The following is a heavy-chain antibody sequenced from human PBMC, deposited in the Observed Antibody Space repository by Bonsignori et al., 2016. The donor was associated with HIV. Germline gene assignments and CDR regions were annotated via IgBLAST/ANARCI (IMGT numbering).Heavy chain of an antibody. D-gene: IGHD4-17*01. J-gene: IGHJ4*02. V-gene: IGHV3-7*03. CDR3: AREASTVTSPFDF. Sequence: WIRQPPGKGLEWVANIKQDGSEKYSVDSVEGRFTVSRDNAKNSLYLQMNSLRAEDTAVYYCAREASTVTSPFDFWGQGTLVTVSS. CDR2: IKQDGSEK.